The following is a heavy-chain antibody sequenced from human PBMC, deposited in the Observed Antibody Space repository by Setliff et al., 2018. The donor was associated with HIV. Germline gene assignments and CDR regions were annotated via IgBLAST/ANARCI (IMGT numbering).Heavy chain of an antibody. CDR1: GGSISSHY. Sequence: SETLSLTCTVSGGSISSHYWSWIRQPPGKGLEWMGYIYTSGTTNYKPSLNSRVTMSVDTSKNQFSLKLYSATAADTAVYYCARIASVAGAYYFDYWGQGTLVTVSS. CDR2: IYTSGTT. D-gene: IGHD2-21*01. J-gene: IGHJ4*02. CDR3: ARIASVAGAYYFDY. V-gene: IGHV4-4*08.